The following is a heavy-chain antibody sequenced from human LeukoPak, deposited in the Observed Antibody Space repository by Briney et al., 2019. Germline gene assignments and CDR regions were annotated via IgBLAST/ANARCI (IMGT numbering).Heavy chain of an antibody. V-gene: IGHV3-9*01. CDR2: ISWNSGSI. J-gene: IGHJ4*02. Sequence: GGSLRLSCEASGFTFDDYAMHWVRQPPGKGLEWVSGISWNSGSIGYADSVKGRFTISRDNAKNSLYLQMNSLRAEDTALYYCAKDIHYDNSGCFDYWGQGTLVTVSS. D-gene: IGHD3-22*01. CDR1: GFTFDDYA. CDR3: AKDIHYDNSGCFDY.